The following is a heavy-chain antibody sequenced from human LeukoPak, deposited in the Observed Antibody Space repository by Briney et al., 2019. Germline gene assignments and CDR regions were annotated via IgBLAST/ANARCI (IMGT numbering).Heavy chain of an antibody. D-gene: IGHD3-22*01. CDR2: ISGSGGST. J-gene: IGHJ4*02. CDR1: GFTFSSYA. CDR3: AKSGISDSSGYYYFDY. V-gene: IGHV3-23*01. Sequence: GGSLRLSCVASGFTFSSYAMSWVRQAPGKGLEWVSAISGSGGSTYYADSVKGRFTISRDNSKNTLYLQMNSLRAEDTAVYYCAKSGISDSSGYYYFDYWGQGTLVTVSS.